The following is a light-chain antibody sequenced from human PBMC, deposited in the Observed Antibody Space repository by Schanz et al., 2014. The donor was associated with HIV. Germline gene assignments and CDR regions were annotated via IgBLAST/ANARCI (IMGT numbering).Light chain of an antibody. CDR2: AAS. J-gene: IGKJ5*01. CDR1: QDIRDY. CDR3: QETYSAPSIT. V-gene: IGKV1-27*01. Sequence: DIQMTQSPSSLSASVGDRVIITCRASQDIRDYLAWYQQKPGKIPQLLIYAASTLQSGVPSRFSGSGSGTDFTLIISSLQPEDFGSYYCQETYSAPSITFGQGTRLEIK.